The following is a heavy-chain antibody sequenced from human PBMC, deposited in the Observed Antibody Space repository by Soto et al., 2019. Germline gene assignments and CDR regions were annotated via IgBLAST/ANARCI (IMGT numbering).Heavy chain of an antibody. Sequence: QVHLVQSGDEVKKPGASVKDSCKGSGYIFTTYGITWMRQAPGQGFEWMGWMSAHNGNTNYAQKLQGRVTVTRDTSTSTAYMELRNLRSDDPAVYYCARGRYGDYWGQGALVTVSS. V-gene: IGHV1-18*01. CDR3: ARGRYGDY. CDR1: GYIFTTYG. D-gene: IGHD1-1*01. CDR2: MSAHNGNT. J-gene: IGHJ4*02.